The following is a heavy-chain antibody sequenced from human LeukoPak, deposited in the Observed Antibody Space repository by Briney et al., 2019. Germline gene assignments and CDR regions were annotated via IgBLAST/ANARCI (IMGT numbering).Heavy chain of an antibody. V-gene: IGHV3-23*01. D-gene: IGHD4-17*01. CDR2: ISGSGGST. CDR3: AKDGSDLDYGDYAGHY. CDR1: GFTFSSYA. Sequence: PGGSLRLSCAASGFTFSSYAMSWVRQAPGKGLEWVSAISGSGGSTYYADSVKGRFTISRDNSKNTLYLQMNSLRAEDTAVYYCAKDGSDLDYGDYAGHYWGQGTLVTVSS. J-gene: IGHJ4*02.